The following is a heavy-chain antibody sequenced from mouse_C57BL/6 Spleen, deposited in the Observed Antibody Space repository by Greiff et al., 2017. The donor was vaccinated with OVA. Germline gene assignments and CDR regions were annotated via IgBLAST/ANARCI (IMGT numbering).Heavy chain of an antibody. D-gene: IGHD3-3*01. CDR3: ARGGTWAMDY. V-gene: IGHV1-42*01. CDR2: INPSTGGT. J-gene: IGHJ4*01. Sequence: VQLQQSGPELVKPGASVKISCKASGYSFTGYYMNWVKQSPEKSLEWIGEINPSTGGTTYNQKFKAKATLTVDKSSSTAYMQLKSLTSDDSAVYYGARGGTWAMDYWGQGTSVTVSS. CDR1: GYSFTGYY.